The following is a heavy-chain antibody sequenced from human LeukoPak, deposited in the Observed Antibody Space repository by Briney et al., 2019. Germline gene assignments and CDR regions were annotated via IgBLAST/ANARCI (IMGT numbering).Heavy chain of an antibody. D-gene: IGHD6-13*01. Sequence: SETLSLTCAVYGGSFSGYYWSWIRQPPGKGLEWIGEIDHSGSTNYNPSLKSRVTISVDTSKNQFSLKLSSVTAADTAVYYCARHRGYSSSWLNYWGQGTLVTVSS. V-gene: IGHV4-34*01. J-gene: IGHJ4*02. CDR1: GGSFSGYY. CDR3: ARHRGYSSSWLNY. CDR2: IDHSGST.